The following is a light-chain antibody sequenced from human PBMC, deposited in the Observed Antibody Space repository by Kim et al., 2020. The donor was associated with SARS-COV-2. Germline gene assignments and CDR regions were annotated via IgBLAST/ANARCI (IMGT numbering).Light chain of an antibody. CDR3: GTWDSSLSAVV. V-gene: IGLV1-51*01. J-gene: IGLJ2*01. CDR2: DNN. Sequence: GQKVTLSGSGSSSTIGNNYVPWYQQRQGTAPKLLIYDNNKRPAGIPDRFSGSKSGTSATLGITGLQTGDEADYYCGTWDSSLSAVVFGGGTQLTVL. CDR1: SSTIGNNY.